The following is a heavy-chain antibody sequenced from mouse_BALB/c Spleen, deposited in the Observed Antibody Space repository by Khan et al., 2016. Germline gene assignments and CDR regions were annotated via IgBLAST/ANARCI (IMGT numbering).Heavy chain of an antibody. D-gene: IGHD2-14*01. CDR3: ARRGYSGYWYDDV. J-gene: IGHJ1*01. Sequence: EVKLLESGGGLVQPGGSLKLSCAASGFDFSRYWMSWVRQAPGKGLEWIGEIYPDSSTINYTPSLKDKFIISRDNAKNTLYLQMSKVRSEYTALFYCARRGYSGYWYDDVWGAGTTITVSS. CDR2: IYPDSSTI. CDR1: GFDFSRYW. V-gene: IGHV4-1*02.